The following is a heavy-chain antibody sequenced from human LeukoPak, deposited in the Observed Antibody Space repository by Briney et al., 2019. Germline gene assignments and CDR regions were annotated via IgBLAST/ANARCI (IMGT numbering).Heavy chain of an antibody. V-gene: IGHV3-7*03. CDR2: IKQDGSEK. D-gene: IGHD3-16*01. CDR1: GFAFSSYW. Sequence: GGSLRLSCAASGFAFSSYWMSWVRQAPGKGLEWVANIKQDGSEKYYVDSVKGRFTISRDNAKNSLYLQVNSLRAEDTAVYYCARSYYDYALDYWGQGTLVTVSS. J-gene: IGHJ4*02. CDR3: ARSYYDYALDY.